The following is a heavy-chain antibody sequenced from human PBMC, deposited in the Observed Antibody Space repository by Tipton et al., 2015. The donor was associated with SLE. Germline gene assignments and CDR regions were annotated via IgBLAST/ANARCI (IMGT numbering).Heavy chain of an antibody. V-gene: IGHV1-18*01. CDR3: ASVSRQQLVPDAVDI. CDR2: ISAYNGNT. CDR1: GGTFSSYA. D-gene: IGHD6-13*01. Sequence: QSGAEVKKPGSSVKVSCKASGGTFSSYAISWVRQAPGQGLEWMGWISAYNGNTNYAQKLQGRVTMTRDTSTSTVYMELSSLRSEDTAVYYCASVSRQQLVPDAVDIWGQGTIVTVSS. J-gene: IGHJ3*02.